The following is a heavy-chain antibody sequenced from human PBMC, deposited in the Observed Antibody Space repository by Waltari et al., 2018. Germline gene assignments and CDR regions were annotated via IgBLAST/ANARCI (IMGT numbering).Heavy chain of an antibody. CDR3: ARDEGDSSSPYYFDY. D-gene: IGHD6-13*01. V-gene: IGHV3-53*01. CDR2: IYGGGST. J-gene: IGHJ4*02. CDR1: GFTVSSNY. Sequence: EVQLVESGGGLIQPGGSLRLSCAASGFTVSSNYMSWVRQAPGKGLEWVSVIYGGGSTYYADSVKGRFTISRDNSKNTLYLQMNSLRAEDTAVYYCARDEGDSSSPYYFDYWGQGTLVTVSS.